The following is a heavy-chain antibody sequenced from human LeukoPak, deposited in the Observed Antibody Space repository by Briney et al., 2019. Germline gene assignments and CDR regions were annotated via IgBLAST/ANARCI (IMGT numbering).Heavy chain of an antibody. Sequence: SETLSLTCTVSGGSISSYYWSWIRQPPGKGLEWIGYIYYSGTTNYNPSLKSRVTISVDTSKNQFSLKLSSVTAADTAVYYCARNYDSSGYTTFGYWGQGTLATVSS. CDR1: GGSISSYY. J-gene: IGHJ4*02. D-gene: IGHD3-22*01. CDR2: IYYSGTT. CDR3: ARNYDSSGYTTFGY. V-gene: IGHV4-59*01.